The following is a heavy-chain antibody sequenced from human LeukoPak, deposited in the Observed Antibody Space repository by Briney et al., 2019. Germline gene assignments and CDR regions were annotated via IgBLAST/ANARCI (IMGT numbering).Heavy chain of an antibody. CDR3: ASGMGFWSGLDY. V-gene: IGHV4-34*01. CDR1: GGSFSGYY. Sequence: SETLSLTCAVYGGSFSGYYWSWIRQPPGKGLEWIGEINHSGSTNYNPSLKSRVTISVDTSKNQFSLKLSSVTAADTAVYYCASGMGFWSGLDYWGQGTLVTVSS. J-gene: IGHJ4*02. D-gene: IGHD3-3*01. CDR2: INHSGST.